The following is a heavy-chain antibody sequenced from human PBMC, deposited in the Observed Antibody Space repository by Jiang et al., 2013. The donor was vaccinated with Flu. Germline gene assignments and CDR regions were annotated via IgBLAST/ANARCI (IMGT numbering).Heavy chain of an antibody. D-gene: IGHD3-9*01. CDR3: ARGLNFDWSYYYYYGMDV. Sequence: LLKPSETLSLTCAVYGGSFSGYYWSWIRQPPGKGLEWIGEINHSGSTNYNPSLKSGVTISVDTSKNQFSLKLSSVTAADTAVYYCARGLNFDWSYYYYYGMDVWGQGTTVTVSS. V-gene: IGHV4-34*01. J-gene: IGHJ6*02. CDR1: GGSFSGYY. CDR2: INHSGST.